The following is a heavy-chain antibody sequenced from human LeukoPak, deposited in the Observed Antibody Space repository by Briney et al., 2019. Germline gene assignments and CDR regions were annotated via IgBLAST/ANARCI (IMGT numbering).Heavy chain of an antibody. CDR1: GDSISSGSYY. V-gene: IGHV4-61*03. J-gene: IGHJ4*02. CDR3: ARGPSDYTIDY. D-gene: IGHD4-11*01. Sequence: KPSETLSLTCTVSGDSISSGSYYWSWIRQPPGKGLEWIGYIYYSGSTNYNPSLKSRVTVSVDTSKNHFSLKLSSVTAADTAVYYCARGPSDYTIDYWGQGTLVTVSS. CDR2: IYYSGST.